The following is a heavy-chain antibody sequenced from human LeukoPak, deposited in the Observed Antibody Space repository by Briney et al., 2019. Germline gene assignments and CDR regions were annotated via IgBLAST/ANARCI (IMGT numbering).Heavy chain of an antibody. CDR3: ARDPSPGIFGVVTLYYYYYMDV. CDR2: IKPNSGDT. D-gene: IGHD3-3*01. CDR1: GYTFTGYY. Sequence: ASVKVSCKASGYTFTGYYMHWVRQAPGQGLEWMGWIKPNSGDTRSAQKFQGRVIMTRDTSTGTAYMELSSLRYDDTAVYYCARDPSPGIFGVVTLYYYYYMDVWGKGTTVTVSS. J-gene: IGHJ6*03. V-gene: IGHV1-2*02.